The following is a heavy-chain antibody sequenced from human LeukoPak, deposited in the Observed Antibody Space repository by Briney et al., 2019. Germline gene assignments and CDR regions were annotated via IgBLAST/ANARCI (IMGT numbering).Heavy chain of an antibody. V-gene: IGHV1-2*02. D-gene: IGHD5-12*01. J-gene: IGHJ3*01. CDR3: AKDRAHVGTMVDVFDF. CDR1: GYTFTNYD. CDR2: INPNSGDT. Sequence: ASVKVSCKASGYTFTNYDINWVRQAPGQGPEWMGWINPNSGDTKYARKFQGRVIMARDTSITTAYMELRRLTSDDTAMYYCAKDRAHVGTMVDVFDFWGQGTMVTVSS.